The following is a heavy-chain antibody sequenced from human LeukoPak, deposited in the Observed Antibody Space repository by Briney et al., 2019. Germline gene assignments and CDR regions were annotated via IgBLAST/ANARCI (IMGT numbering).Heavy chain of an antibody. D-gene: IGHD4-11*01. CDR2: INGGGGHA. V-gene: IGHV3-23*01. CDR3: AKDDSMTFDHFDS. J-gene: IGHJ4*02. CDR1: GFTFKMFA. Sequence: GGSLRLSCAASGFTFKMFAMSWVRQAPGKGLEWVSGINGGGGHAYYADSVEGRFAISRDNSKNMVYLQMNSLGVDDTAVYFCAKDDSMTFDHFDSWARESWSPSPQ.